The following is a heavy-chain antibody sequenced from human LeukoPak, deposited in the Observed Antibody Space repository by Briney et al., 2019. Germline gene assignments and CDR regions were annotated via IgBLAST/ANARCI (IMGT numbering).Heavy chain of an antibody. D-gene: IGHD6-13*01. V-gene: IGHV5-51*01. CDR2: IYPGDSDT. CDR3: ARRVAAAAGFDY. CDR1: EYSFINYW. Sequence: GESLKISCRGSEYSFINYWIGWVRQMPGKGLEWMAIIYPGDSDTRYDPSFQGQVTISADKSISTAYLQWSSLKASDTAMYYCARRVAAAAGFDYWGQGTLVTVSS. J-gene: IGHJ4*02.